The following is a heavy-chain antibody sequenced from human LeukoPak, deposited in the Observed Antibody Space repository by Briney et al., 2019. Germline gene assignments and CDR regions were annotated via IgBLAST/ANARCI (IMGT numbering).Heavy chain of an antibody. CDR2: IIPIFGTA. Sequence: SVKVSCKASGGTFSSYAISWVRQAPGQGLEWMGGIIPIFGTANYAQKFQGRVTITTDESTSTAYMELSSLRSEDTAVYYCARDKRDSSGYYYFDYWGQGTLVTVSS. D-gene: IGHD3-22*01. CDR1: GGTFSSYA. J-gene: IGHJ4*02. V-gene: IGHV1-69*05. CDR3: ARDKRDSSGYYYFDY.